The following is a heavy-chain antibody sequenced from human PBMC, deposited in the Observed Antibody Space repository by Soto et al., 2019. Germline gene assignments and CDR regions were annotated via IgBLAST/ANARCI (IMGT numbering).Heavy chain of an antibody. D-gene: IGHD6-6*01. J-gene: IGHJ3*02. CDR3: ANEAYSSSAIDI. CDR2: ISGSGGST. V-gene: IGHV3-23*01. CDR1: GFTFSSYA. Sequence: GGSLSLSCAASGFTFSSYAMSWVRQAPGKGLEWVSAISGSGGSTYYADSVKGRFTISRDNSKNALYLQMNSLRAEAVYVYSCANEAYSSSAIDIWGQGTMVTVSS.